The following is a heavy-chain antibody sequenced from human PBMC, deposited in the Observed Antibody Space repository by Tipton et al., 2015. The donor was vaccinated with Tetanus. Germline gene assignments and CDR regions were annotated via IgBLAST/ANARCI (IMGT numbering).Heavy chain of an antibody. V-gene: IGHV3-53*01. D-gene: IGHD2-2*01. CDR3: ARGVPAATYYYYGMDV. CDR2: IYSGGST. J-gene: IGHJ6*02. Sequence: ASGFTVSSNYMSWVRQAPGKGLEWVSVIYSGGSTYYADSVKGRFTISRDNSKNTLYLQMNSLRAEDTAVYYCARGVPAATYYYYGMDVWGQGTTVTVSS. CDR1: GFTVSSNY.